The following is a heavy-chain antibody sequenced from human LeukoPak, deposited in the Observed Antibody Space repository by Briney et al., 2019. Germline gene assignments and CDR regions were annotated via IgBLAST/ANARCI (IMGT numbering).Heavy chain of an antibody. Sequence: ASVMVSCKVSGYTSPFYGITWVRQAPGQGLEWMGWMNPNSGNTGYAQKFQGRVTMTRNTSISTAYMELSSLRSEDTAVYYCAGEHEACSSTSCPFDYWGQGTLVTVSS. D-gene: IGHD2-2*01. J-gene: IGHJ4*02. CDR3: AGEHEACSSTSCPFDY. CDR1: GYTSPFYG. CDR2: MNPNSGNT. V-gene: IGHV1-8*01.